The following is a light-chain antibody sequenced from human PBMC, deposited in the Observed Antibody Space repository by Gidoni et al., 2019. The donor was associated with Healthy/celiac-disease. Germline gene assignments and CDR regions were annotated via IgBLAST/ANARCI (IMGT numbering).Light chain of an antibody. CDR2: KVS. CDR1: QSLVYSDGNTY. Sequence: DVVMTQSPLSLPVTLGQPASISCRSSQSLVYSDGNTYLNWFQQRPGQSPRRLIYKVSNRDSGVPDRFSGSGSGPDFPLKISRVEAEDVGVYYCMQGTHWPPITFGQGTRLEIK. CDR3: MQGTHWPPIT. J-gene: IGKJ5*01. V-gene: IGKV2-30*01.